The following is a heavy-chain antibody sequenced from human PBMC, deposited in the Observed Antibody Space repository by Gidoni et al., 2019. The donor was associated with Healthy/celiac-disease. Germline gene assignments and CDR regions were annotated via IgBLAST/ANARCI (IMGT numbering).Heavy chain of an antibody. CDR1: GGSISSYY. D-gene: IGHD6-19*01. Sequence: QVQLQESGPGLVKPSEPLSLTCTVSGGSISSYYWSWIRQPPGKGLEWIGYIYYSGSTNYNPSLKSRVTISVDTSKNQFSLKLSSVTAADTAVYYCAGSSPVAGHAFDIWGQGTMVTVSS. CDR3: AGSSPVAGHAFDI. J-gene: IGHJ3*02. V-gene: IGHV4-59*08. CDR2: IYYSGST.